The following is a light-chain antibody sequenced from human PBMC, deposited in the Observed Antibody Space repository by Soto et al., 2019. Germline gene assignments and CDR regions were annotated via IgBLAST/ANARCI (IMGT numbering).Light chain of an antibody. V-gene: IGKV3-20*01. CDR3: QQHGRSPAT. J-gene: IGKJ1*01. CDR1: QSVSSSY. Sequence: EIVLTQSPGTLSLSPGERATLSCRASQSVSSSYLTWSQQKYGQAPRLLIYGASSRATGIPDRFSGSGSGTDFTLTISRLEPEACAVYYSQQHGRSPATFGKGTKVAIK. CDR2: GAS.